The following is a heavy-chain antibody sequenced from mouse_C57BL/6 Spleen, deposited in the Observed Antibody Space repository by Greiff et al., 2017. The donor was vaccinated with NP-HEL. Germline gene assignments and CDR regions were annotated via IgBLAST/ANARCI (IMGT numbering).Heavy chain of an antibody. D-gene: IGHD1-1*01. V-gene: IGHV1-15*01. Sequence: QVHVKQSGAELVRPGASVTLSCKASGYTFTDYEMHWVQQTPVHGLEWIGAIDPETGGTAYNQTFKGKAILTADKSSSTAYMELRSLTSEDSAVYYCTRPLLRSWFAYWGQGTLVTVSA. CDR3: TRPLLRSWFAY. J-gene: IGHJ3*01. CDR2: IDPETGGT. CDR1: GYTFTDYE.